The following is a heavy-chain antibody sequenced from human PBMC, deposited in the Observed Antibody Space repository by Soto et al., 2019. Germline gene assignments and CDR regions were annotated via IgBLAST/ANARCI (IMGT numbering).Heavy chain of an antibody. V-gene: IGHV4-61*01. CDR2: IYYSGST. CDR1: GGSVSSGSYY. Sequence: QVQLQESGPGLVKPSETLSLTCTVSGGSVSSGSYYWSWIRQPPGKGLEWIGYIYYSGSTNYNPSLKSRVTISVDTSKNQFSLKLSSVTAADTAVYYCARGLRFLEWLAFDYWGQGTLVTVSS. CDR3: ARGLRFLEWLAFDY. J-gene: IGHJ4*02. D-gene: IGHD3-3*01.